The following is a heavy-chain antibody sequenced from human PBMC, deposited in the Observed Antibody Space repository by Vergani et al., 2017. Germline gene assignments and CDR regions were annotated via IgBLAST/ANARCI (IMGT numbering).Heavy chain of an antibody. Sequence: QVQLVQSGAEVKKPGASVKVSCKASGYTFTSYAMHWVRQAPGKRLEWMGWINAGNGNTKYSQKFQGRVTITRDTSASTAYMELSSLRSEDTAVYYCARTPYYYDSSGYQDHWGQGTLVTVSS. J-gene: IGHJ4*02. V-gene: IGHV1-3*01. CDR2: INAGNGNT. CDR3: ARTPYYYDSSGYQDH. D-gene: IGHD3-22*01. CDR1: GYTFTSYA.